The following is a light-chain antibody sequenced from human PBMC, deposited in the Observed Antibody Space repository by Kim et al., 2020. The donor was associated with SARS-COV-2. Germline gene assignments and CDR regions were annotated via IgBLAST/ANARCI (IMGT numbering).Light chain of an antibody. J-gene: IGKJ1*01. Sequence: SSVGDRVTITCRASQDIRNHLAWFQQRPGKAPKSLIYDASSLQSGVPSKFSGTGSGTNFILTISSLQPEDFATYYCQQYNTFPWTFGQGTKVDIK. V-gene: IGKV1-16*02. CDR3: QQYNTFPWT. CDR1: QDIRNH. CDR2: DAS.